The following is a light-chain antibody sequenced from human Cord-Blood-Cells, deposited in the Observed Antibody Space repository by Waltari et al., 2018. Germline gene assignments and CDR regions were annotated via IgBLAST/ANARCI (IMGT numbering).Light chain of an antibody. CDR3: QQSYSTP. Sequence: DIQMTQSPSSLSASVGDRVTITCRASQSISSYLNWYQQKPGKAPKLPIYAASSLESGVPSRFRSSGSGTDFTRTISSLQPEDFATYYCQQSYSTPFGGGTKVEIK. CDR1: QSISSY. V-gene: IGKV1-39*01. CDR2: AAS. J-gene: IGKJ4*01.